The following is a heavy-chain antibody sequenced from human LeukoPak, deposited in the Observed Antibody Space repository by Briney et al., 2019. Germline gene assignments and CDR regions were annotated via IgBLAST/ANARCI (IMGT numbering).Heavy chain of an antibody. J-gene: IGHJ6*03. CDR1: GYTFTSYD. D-gene: IGHD4-23*01. Sequence: SVKVSCKASGYTFTSYDINWVRQATGQGLEWMGWMNPNSGNTGYAQKFQGRVTMTRNASISTAYMELSSLRSEDTAVYYCARNLDYGGAYYYMDVWGKGTTVTISS. CDR2: MNPNSGNT. V-gene: IGHV1-8*01. CDR3: ARNLDYGGAYYYMDV.